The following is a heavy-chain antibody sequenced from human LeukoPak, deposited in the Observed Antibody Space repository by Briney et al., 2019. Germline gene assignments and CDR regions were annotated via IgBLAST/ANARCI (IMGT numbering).Heavy chain of an antibody. CDR2: IWYDGSTK. D-gene: IGHD6-19*01. V-gene: IGHV3-33*01. CDR3: AREDSSGWQSNY. CDR1: GFTFSSYG. J-gene: IGHJ4*02. Sequence: PGRSLRLSCAASGFTFSSYGMHWVRQAPGKGLEWVAIIWYDGSTKYYADSVKGRFTISRDNSKNTLYLQMNSLGAEDTAVYYCAREDSSGWQSNYWGQGTLVTVSS.